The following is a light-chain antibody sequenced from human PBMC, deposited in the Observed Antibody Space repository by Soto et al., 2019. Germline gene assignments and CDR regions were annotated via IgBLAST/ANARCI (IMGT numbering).Light chain of an antibody. CDR2: DAS. CDR3: QQYDNLLPTLT. CDR1: QDISNY. V-gene: IGKV1-33*01. Sequence: DIQMTQSPSSLSASVGDRVTIACQASQDISNYLNWYQQKPGKAPKLLIFDASNLQTGVPSRFSGIGSGTDFTFTISSLQPEDIATYYCQQYDNLLPTLTFGGGTKVEIK. J-gene: IGKJ4*01.